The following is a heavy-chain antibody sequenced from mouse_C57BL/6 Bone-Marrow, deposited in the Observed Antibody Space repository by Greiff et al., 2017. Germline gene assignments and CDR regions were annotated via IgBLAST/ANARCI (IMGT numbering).Heavy chain of an antibody. J-gene: IGHJ1*03. CDR1: GYTFTSYG. Sequence: VQLQQPGAELVKPGASVKMSCKASGYTFTSYGITWVKQRPGQGLEWIGDIYPGSGSTNYNEKFKSKATLTVDTSSSTAYMQLSSLTSEDSAVYYCARGLYHYWYFDVWGTGTTVTVSS. V-gene: IGHV1-55*01. CDR3: ARGLYHYWYFDV. D-gene: IGHD2-12*01. CDR2: IYPGSGST.